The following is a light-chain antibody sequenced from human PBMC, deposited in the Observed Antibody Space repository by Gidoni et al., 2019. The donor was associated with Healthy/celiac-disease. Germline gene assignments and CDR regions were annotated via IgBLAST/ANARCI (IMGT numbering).Light chain of an antibody. CDR3: QKYNSAPRT. Sequence: DIQMTQPPSPLSASVGDRVTITCRASQGISNYLAWYQQKPGKVPKLLIYAASTLQSGVPSRFSGSGSGTEFTLTISSLQPEDVATYYCQKYNSAPRTFGQGTKVEIK. V-gene: IGKV1-27*01. CDR2: AAS. J-gene: IGKJ1*01. CDR1: QGISNY.